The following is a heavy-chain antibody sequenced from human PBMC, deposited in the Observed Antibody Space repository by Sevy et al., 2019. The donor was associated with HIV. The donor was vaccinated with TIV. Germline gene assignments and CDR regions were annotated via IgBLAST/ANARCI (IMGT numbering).Heavy chain of an antibody. CDR3: VKDRGAGGYYYGSGSYTYYYYYYGMDV. J-gene: IGHJ6*02. CDR1: GFTFSSYA. Sequence: GGSLRLSCSASGFTFSSYAMHWVRQAPGKGLEYVSAISSNGGSTYYADSVKGRFTISRDNSKNTLYLQMSSLRAEDPVVYYCVKDRGAGGYYYGSGSYTYYYYYYGMDVWGQGTTVTVSS. V-gene: IGHV3-64D*06. D-gene: IGHD3-10*01. CDR2: ISSNGGST.